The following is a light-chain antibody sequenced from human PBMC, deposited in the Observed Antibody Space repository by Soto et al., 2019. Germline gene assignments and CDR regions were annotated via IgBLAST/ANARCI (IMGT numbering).Light chain of an antibody. Sequence: QSVLTQPPSASGSPGQSVTISCTGTSSDVGGYNYVSWYQQHPGKAPKLMIYEVSKRPSGVPDRFSGSKSGNTASLTVSGLQDEDEADSYCSSYAGSNNFVVFGGGTKLTVL. CDR1: SSDVGGYNY. CDR3: SSYAGSNNFVV. CDR2: EVS. J-gene: IGLJ2*01. V-gene: IGLV2-8*01.